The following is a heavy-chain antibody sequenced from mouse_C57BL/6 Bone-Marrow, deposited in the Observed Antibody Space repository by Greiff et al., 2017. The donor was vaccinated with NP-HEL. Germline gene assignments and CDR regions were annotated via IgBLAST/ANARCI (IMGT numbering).Heavy chain of an antibody. D-gene: IGHD2-4*01. J-gene: IGHJ4*01. CDR1: GFTFTDYY. V-gene: IGHV7-3*01. CDR2: IRNKANGYTT. CDR3: ARSIYYDYADDPFYAMDS. Sequence: EVQLVESGGGLVQPGGSLSLSCAASGFTFTDYYMSWVRQPPGKALEWLGFIRNKANGYTTEYSASVKGRFTISRDNSQSILYLQMNALRAEDSATYYCARSIYYDYADDPFYAMDSGVKEPQSPSPQ.